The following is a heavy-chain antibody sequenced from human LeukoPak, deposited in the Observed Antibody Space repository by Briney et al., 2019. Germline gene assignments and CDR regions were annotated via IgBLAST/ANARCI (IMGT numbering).Heavy chain of an antibody. CDR1: GGSISSYW. D-gene: IGHD3-9*01. J-gene: IGHJ4*02. CDR3: ARDSADILTGFFEQ. Sequence: SETLSLTCTVSGGSISSYWWSWIRQPAGKGQEWLGRIYSSGSSNYNFALESRVTISVDKLKNQFSLKLSSVTAADTAVYYCARDSADILTGFFEQWGQGTLVTVSS. CDR2: IYSSGSS. V-gene: IGHV4-4*07.